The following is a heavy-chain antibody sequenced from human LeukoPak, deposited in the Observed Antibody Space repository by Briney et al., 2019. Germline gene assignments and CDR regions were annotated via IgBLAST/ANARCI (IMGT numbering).Heavy chain of an antibody. Sequence: GESLKISCQASGYSFMTYWIGWVRQMPGKGLEWMAIIYPGDSDTKYSPSFQDQVTISADKSINTAYLHWRSLKASDTAMYYCARRTNYDSRGHYYMDVWGKGTTVTVSS. CDR2: IYPGDSDT. J-gene: IGHJ6*03. D-gene: IGHD3-22*01. CDR1: GYSFMTYW. V-gene: IGHV5-51*01. CDR3: ARRTNYDSRGHYYMDV.